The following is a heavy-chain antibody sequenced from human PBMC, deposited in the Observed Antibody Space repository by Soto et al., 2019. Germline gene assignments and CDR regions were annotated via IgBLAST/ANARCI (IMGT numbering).Heavy chain of an antibody. CDR2: IYYSGST. Sequence: SETLSLTCTVSGGSISSYDWSWIRQPPGKGLEWIGYIYYSGSTNYNPSLKSRVTISVDTSKNQFSLKLSSVTAADTAVYYCARRWGRSFDYWGQGTQLTVSS. J-gene: IGHJ4*02. D-gene: IGHD2-15*01. CDR1: GGSISSYD. CDR3: ARRWGRSFDY. V-gene: IGHV4-59*08.